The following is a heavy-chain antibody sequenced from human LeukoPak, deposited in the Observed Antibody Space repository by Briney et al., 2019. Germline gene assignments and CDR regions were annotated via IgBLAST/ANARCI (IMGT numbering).Heavy chain of an antibody. CDR2: IKQDGSEK. D-gene: IGHD3-3*01. J-gene: IGHJ4*02. Sequence: GGSLRLSCAASGFTFSSSWMSWVRQAPGKGLEWVANIKQDGSEKNYVDSVKGRFTISRDNAKNSLYLQMNSLRAEDTAVYYCAKGGYYPDYSGQGTLVTVSS. CDR3: AKGGYYPDY. CDR1: GFTFSSSW. V-gene: IGHV3-7*04.